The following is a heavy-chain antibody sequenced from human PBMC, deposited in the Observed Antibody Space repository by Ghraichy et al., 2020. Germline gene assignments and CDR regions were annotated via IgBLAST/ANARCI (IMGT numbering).Heavy chain of an antibody. CDR3: AHGRLLYDATGFYSIIDY. J-gene: IGHJ4*02. D-gene: IGHD3-22*01. CDR1: GFSLKIRGVG. CDR2: IYWNDVK. Sequence: SGPTLVKPTQTLTLTCTFSGFSLKIRGVGVGWIRKPPGEALEWLRPIYWNDVKGVNSSLKSGLTITKDASRNRVVLTMTNINPVDTGRYYCAHGRLLYDATGFYSIIDYWGQGTLITVSA. V-gene: IGHV2-5*01.